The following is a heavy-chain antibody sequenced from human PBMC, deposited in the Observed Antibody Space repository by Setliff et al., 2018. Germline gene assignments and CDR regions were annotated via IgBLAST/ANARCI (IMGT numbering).Heavy chain of an antibody. CDR1: GDTFSTYA. CDR2: IEPKSGDA. V-gene: IGHV1-2*02. Sequence: ASVKVSCKASGDTFSTYALSWMRQAPGQGLEWMGWIEPKSGDANYAQKLQGRVTLTRDTSISTAYMELSGLSSDDTAMYYCLFWLAESASDFWGQGTPVTVS. D-gene: IGHD3-10*01. CDR3: LFWLAESASDF. J-gene: IGHJ4*02.